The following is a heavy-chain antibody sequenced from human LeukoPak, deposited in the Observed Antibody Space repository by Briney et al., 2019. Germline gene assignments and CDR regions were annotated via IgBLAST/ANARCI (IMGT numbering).Heavy chain of an antibody. CDR1: GFTFSSYA. CDR3: ARDYPTLGGTYTPGALRGGRLDY. CDR2: ISYDGSNK. J-gene: IGHJ4*02. D-gene: IGHD1-14*01. Sequence: PGRSLRLSCAASGFTFSSYAMHWVRQAPGKGLEWVAVISYDGSNKYYADSVKGRFTISRDNSKNTLYLQMNSLRAEDTAVYYCARDYPTLGGTYTPGALRGGRLDYWGQGTLVTVSS. V-gene: IGHV3-30-3*01.